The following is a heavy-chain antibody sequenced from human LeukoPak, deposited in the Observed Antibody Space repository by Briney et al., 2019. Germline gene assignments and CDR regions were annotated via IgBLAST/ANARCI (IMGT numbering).Heavy chain of an antibody. D-gene: IGHD5-18*01. CDR1: GFTFSSYE. V-gene: IGHV3-48*03. CDR3: AKKLRGYSYGYFDY. CDR2: ISPSGSSI. Sequence: PGGSLRLSCAASGFTFSSYEMNWVRQAPGKGLEWVSYISPSGSSIYYADSVKGRFTISRDNAKNSLYLQMNSLRAEDTAVYYRAKKLRGYSYGYFDYWGQGTLVTVSS. J-gene: IGHJ4*02.